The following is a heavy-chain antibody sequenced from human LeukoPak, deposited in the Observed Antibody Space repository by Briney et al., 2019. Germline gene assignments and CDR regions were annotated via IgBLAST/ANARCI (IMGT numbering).Heavy chain of an antibody. D-gene: IGHD1-26*01. Sequence: GGSLRLSCAASGFNVSSNYMSWVRQAPGKGLEWVSYISSSSSTIYYADSVKGRFTISRDNAKNSLYLQMNSLRAEDTAVYYCARRSGGSRGDLDYWGQGTLVTVSS. CDR3: ARRSGGSRGDLDY. CDR2: ISSSSSTI. V-gene: IGHV3-48*01. CDR1: GFNVSSNY. J-gene: IGHJ4*02.